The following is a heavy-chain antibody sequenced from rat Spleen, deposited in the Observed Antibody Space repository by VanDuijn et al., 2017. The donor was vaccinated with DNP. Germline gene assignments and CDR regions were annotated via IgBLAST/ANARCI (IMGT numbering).Heavy chain of an antibody. D-gene: IGHD1-5*01. CDR3: ARLGTQGFTY. Sequence: EVQLQESGPGLVEPSQSLSLTCSVTGYSITSSYTWNWIRKFPGNKLEWMGYITNAGSTNYNPSLKSRISITRDTSKNQFFLQLNSVTTVDTATYYCARLGTQGFTYWGQGTLVTVSS. V-gene: IGHV3-3*01. CDR1: GYSITSSYT. CDR2: ITNAGST. J-gene: IGHJ3*01.